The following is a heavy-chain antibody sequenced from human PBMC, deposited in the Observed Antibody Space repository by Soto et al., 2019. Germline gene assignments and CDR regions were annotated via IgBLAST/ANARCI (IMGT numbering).Heavy chain of an antibody. D-gene: IGHD3-10*01. V-gene: IGHV1-69*02. CDR2: IIPILGIA. J-gene: IGHJ4*02. Sequence: QVQLVHSGAEVKKPGSSVKVSCKASGGTFSSYTISWLRQAPGQGLEWMGRIIPILGIANYAQKFQGRGTITADKSTSTAYMELSSVRSEDTAVYYGASQERELLALGYWCQGTLVTVSS. CDR3: ASQERELLALGY. CDR1: GGTFSSYT.